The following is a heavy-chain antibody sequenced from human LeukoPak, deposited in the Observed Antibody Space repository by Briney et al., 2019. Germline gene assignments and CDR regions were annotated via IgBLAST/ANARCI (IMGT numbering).Heavy chain of an antibody. Sequence: ASVKVSCKASGYTFTTYGISWVRQAPGQGLEWMGWVSGNNGNTNYAQKLQGRVTMTTDTSTNTAYMELTSLRSDDTAVYYCARDFDVWGQGTMVTVSS. CDR1: GYTFTTYG. CDR3: ARDFDV. V-gene: IGHV1-18*01. J-gene: IGHJ3*01. CDR2: VSGNNGNT.